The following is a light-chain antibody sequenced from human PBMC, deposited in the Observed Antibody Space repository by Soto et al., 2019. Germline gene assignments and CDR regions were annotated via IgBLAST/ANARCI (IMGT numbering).Light chain of an antibody. CDR1: QIVLYSSNNKNY. J-gene: IGKJ5*01. CDR2: WAS. CDR3: QQYYSTPIT. Sequence: DIVMTQSPDSLAVSLGERATINCKSSQIVLYSSNNKNYLAWYQQKPGQPPKLLIYWASTRESGVSDRFSGSGSGTDFTLTISSLQAEDVAVYYCQQYYSTPITFGQGTRLEIK. V-gene: IGKV4-1*01.